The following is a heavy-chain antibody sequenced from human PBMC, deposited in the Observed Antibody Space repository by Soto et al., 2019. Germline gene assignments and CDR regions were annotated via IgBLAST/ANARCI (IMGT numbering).Heavy chain of an antibody. D-gene: IGHD1-1*01. CDR2: ISSTTTYI. CDR3: ARESDDLISIFDY. CDR1: GFTFTKYN. J-gene: IGHJ4*02. Sequence: EVQLVESGGGLVKPGGSLRLSCAASGFTFTKYNMNWVRQAPGKGLEWVSSISSTTTYIYYADSMKGRFTVSRDNAKKSVYLETNSPTAEATAEYYCARESDDLISIFDYWGQGTLVTVSS. V-gene: IGHV3-21*01.